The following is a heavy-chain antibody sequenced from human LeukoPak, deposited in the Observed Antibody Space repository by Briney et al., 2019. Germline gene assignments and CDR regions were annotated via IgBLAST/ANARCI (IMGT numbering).Heavy chain of an antibody. V-gene: IGHV3-23*01. J-gene: IGHJ6*02. CDR2: ISGSGGST. D-gene: IGHD2-2*01. CDR3: TNHDCSSTRCYFGYGMDV. Sequence: PGESLRLSCAASGFTFSSYAMSWVRQAPGKGLEWVSAISGSGGSTSYADSVKGRCTISRDNSKHTLYLQMNSLRAEDTAVYYCTNHDCSSTRCYFGYGMDVWGQGTTVTVSS. CDR1: GFTFSSYA.